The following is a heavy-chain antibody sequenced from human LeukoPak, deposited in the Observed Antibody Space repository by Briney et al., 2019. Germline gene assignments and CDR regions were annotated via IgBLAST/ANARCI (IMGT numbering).Heavy chain of an antibody. J-gene: IGHJ4*02. Sequence: SETLSLTCSVSGVSISAYYWSWIRQPAGKGLEWIGRIYPGESIYASEDTNYNPSLKSRVSMSGDTSKNQVSLKLRSVTAADTAVYYCARDPTTVTTIFDSWGQGTLVTVSS. V-gene: IGHV4-4*07. CDR3: ARDPTTVTTIFDS. CDR2: IYPGESIYASEDT. D-gene: IGHD4-17*01. CDR1: GVSISAYY.